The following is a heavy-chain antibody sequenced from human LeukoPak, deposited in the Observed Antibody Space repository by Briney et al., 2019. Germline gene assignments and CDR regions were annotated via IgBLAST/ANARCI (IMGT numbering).Heavy chain of an antibody. CDR3: ARDPYCSSTSCYGDNWFDL. CDR2: IWYDGSNK. D-gene: IGHD2-2*01. Sequence: GRSLRLSCAASGFTFSSYGMHWVRQAPGKGLEWVAVIWYDGSNKYYADSVKGRFTISRDNSKNTLYLQMNSLRAEDTAVYYCARDPYCSSTSCYGDNWFDLWGQGTLVTVSS. V-gene: IGHV3-33*01. CDR1: GFTFSSYG. J-gene: IGHJ5*02.